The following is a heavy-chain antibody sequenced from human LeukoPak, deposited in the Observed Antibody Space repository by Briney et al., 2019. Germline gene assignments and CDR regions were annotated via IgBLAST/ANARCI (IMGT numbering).Heavy chain of an antibody. CDR2: ISNSGSPI. Sequence: GGSLRLSCAASGFTFSDYYMSWIRQAPGKGLEWVSYISNSGSPIYDADSVKGRFIISRDNAKDSLYLQMNSLRVDDTAVYYWGEVGTYCFYWGQGTLVTVSS. V-gene: IGHV3-11*01. CDR1: GFTFSDYY. CDR3: GEVGTYCFY. D-gene: IGHD3-16*01. J-gene: IGHJ4*02.